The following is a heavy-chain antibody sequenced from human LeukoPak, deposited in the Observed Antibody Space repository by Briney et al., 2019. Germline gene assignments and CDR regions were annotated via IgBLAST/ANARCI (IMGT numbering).Heavy chain of an antibody. CDR1: GYSFTTHW. V-gene: IGHV5-51*01. Sequence: GESLKISCKGSGYSFTTHWIGWVRQMPGKGLEWMGIIYPDDSNTRYSPSFQGQVTISADKSISTAYLQWSSLKASDTAMYYCARVEGLPYDFWSGYPSRPFDYWGQGTLVTVSS. D-gene: IGHD3-3*01. CDR2: IYPDDSNT. CDR3: ARVEGLPYDFWSGYPSRPFDY. J-gene: IGHJ4*02.